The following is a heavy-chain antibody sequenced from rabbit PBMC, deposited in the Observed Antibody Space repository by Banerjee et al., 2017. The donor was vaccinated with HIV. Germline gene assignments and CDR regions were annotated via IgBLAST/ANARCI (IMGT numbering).Heavy chain of an antibody. J-gene: IGHJ3*01. CDR1: GFSFSSSYW. D-gene: IGHD7-1*01. CDR2: IFAGSSGST. Sequence: QEQLEESGGDLVKPEGSLTLTCTASGFSFSSSYWICWVRQAPGKGLELIACIFAGSSGSTYYASWAKGRFTISKTSSTTVTLQMTSLTAADTATYFCARIYIGYSFILWGQGTLVTVS. V-gene: IGHV1S45*01. CDR3: ARIYIGYSFIL.